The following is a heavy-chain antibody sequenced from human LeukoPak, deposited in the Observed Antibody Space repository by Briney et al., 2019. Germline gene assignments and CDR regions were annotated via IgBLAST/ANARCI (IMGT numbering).Heavy chain of an antibody. J-gene: IGHJ5*02. CDR3: ARSGYQLLSWFDP. Sequence: PGGSLRLSCAASGFTFSSYSMNWVRQAPGKGLEWVSSISSSSSYIYYADSVKGRFTISRDNAKNSLYLQMNSLRAEDTAVYYCARSGYQLLSWFDPWGQGTLVTVSS. CDR2: ISSSSSYI. D-gene: IGHD2-2*01. V-gene: IGHV3-21*01. CDR1: GFTFSSYS.